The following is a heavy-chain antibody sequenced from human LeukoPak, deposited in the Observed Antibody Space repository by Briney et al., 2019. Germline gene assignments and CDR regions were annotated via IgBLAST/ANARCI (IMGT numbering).Heavy chain of an antibody. CDR3: VRGGETAYDFWSGYYPTAYNWFDP. J-gene: IGHJ5*02. CDR1: GFTFSSYA. CDR2: ISGSGGST. D-gene: IGHD3-3*01. V-gene: IGHV3-23*01. Sequence: GGSLRLSCAASGFTFSSYAMSWVRQAPGKGLEWVSAISGSGGSTYYADSVKGRFTISRDNSKNTLYLQMNSLRAEDTAVYHCVRGGETAYDFWSGYYPTAYNWFDPWGQGTLVTVSS.